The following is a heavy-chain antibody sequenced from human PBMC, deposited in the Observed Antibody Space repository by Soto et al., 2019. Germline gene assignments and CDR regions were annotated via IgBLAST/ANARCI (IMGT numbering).Heavy chain of an antibody. CDR3: ARGSSTSSWYLQH. Sequence: QVQLQQWGAGLLTPSETLSLTCAVSGGSFSGYFWSWIRQPPGKGLEWIGEITDSGSTNYNPSLKSRVTISVDMSKNPFALKVSTVTAADTAVYYCARGSSTSSWYLQHWGQGTLVTVSS. D-gene: IGHD6-13*01. CDR1: GGSFSGYF. J-gene: IGHJ1*01. V-gene: IGHV4-34*01. CDR2: ITDSGST.